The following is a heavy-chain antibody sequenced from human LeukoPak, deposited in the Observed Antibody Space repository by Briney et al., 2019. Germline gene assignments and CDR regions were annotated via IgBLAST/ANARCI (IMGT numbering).Heavy chain of an antibody. CDR1: GFTFDDYA. J-gene: IGHJ4*02. D-gene: IGHD1-26*01. CDR2: ISWNSGSI. V-gene: IGHV3-9*01. Sequence: GRSLRLSCAASGFTFDDYAMHWVRQAPGKGLEWVSGISWNSGSIGYADSVKGRFTISRDNAKNSLYLQMNSLRAEDTALYYCAKSTVFSGSYAGWGQGTLVTVSS. CDR3: AKSTVFSGSYAG.